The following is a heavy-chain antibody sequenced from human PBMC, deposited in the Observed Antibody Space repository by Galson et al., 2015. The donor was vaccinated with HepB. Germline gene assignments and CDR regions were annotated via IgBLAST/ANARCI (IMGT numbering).Heavy chain of an antibody. J-gene: IGHJ2*01. Sequence: SLRLSCAASGFTFGDYAMSWFRQAPGKGLEWVGFIRSKAYGGTTEYAASVKGRFTISRDDSKSIAYLQMNSLKTEDTAVYYCTSPKSSSGWLNWYFDLWGRGTLVTVSS. CDR3: TSPKSSSGWLNWYFDL. V-gene: IGHV3-49*03. CDR2: IRSKAYGGTT. D-gene: IGHD6-19*01. CDR1: GFTFGDYA.